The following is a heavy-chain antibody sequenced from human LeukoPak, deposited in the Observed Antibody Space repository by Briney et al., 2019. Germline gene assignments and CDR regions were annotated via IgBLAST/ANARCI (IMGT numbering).Heavy chain of an antibody. V-gene: IGHV1-2*02. CDR2: INPNSGGT. J-gene: IGHJ1*01. D-gene: IGHD3/OR15-3a*01. CDR1: GYTFTGYY. CDR3: ARDLFGLGPDAPSPIRQH. Sequence: ASVKVSCKASGYTFTGYYMHWVRQAPGQGLEWMGWINPNSGGTNYAQKFQGRVTMTRDTSISTAYMELSRLRSDDTAVYYCARDLFGLGPDAPSPIRQHWGQGTLVTVSS.